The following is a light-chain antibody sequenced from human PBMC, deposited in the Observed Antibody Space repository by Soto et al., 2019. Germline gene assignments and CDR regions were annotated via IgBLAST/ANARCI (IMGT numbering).Light chain of an antibody. Sequence: QSVLTQPASVSGSPGQSITISCTGTSSDVGYYNYVSWYQQHPGKPPKLMIYKVSNRPSGVSSRFSGSKSGNTASLTISGLQAEDEADYYCSSYTSSSTLVFGGGTKLTVL. CDR1: SSDVGYYNY. CDR3: SSYTSSSTLV. V-gene: IGLV2-14*01. CDR2: KVS. J-gene: IGLJ2*01.